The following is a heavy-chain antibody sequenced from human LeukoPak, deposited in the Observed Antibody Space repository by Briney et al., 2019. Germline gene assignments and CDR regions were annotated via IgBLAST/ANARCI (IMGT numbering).Heavy chain of an antibody. Sequence: GASVKVSCKVSGYTLTELSMHWVRQAPGKGLEWMGGFDPEDGETIYAQKFQGRVTMTEDTSTDTAYMELSSLRSEDTAVCYCATVRVRYSYHPEFDYWGQGTLVTVSS. CDR3: ATVRVRYSYHPEFDY. CDR1: GYTLTELS. D-gene: IGHD5-18*01. V-gene: IGHV1-24*01. J-gene: IGHJ4*02. CDR2: FDPEDGET.